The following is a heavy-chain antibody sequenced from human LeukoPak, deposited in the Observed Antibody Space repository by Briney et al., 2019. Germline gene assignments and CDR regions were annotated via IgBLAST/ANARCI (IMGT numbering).Heavy chain of an antibody. CDR1: GFTFDDYA. CDR3: AKDTTRHYYYDSSGFSDY. Sequence: GGSLRLSCAASGFTFDDYAMHWVRHAPGKGLEWVSGISWNSGSIGYADSVKGRFTISRDNAKNSLYLQMNSLRAEDTALYYCAKDTTRHYYYDSSGFSDYWGQGTLVTVSS. V-gene: IGHV3-9*01. CDR2: ISWNSGSI. D-gene: IGHD3-22*01. J-gene: IGHJ4*02.